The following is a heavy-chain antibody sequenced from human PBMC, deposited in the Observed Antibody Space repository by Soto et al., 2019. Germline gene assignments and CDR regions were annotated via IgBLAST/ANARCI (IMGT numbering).Heavy chain of an antibody. J-gene: IGHJ4*02. V-gene: IGHV1-69*01. Sequence: QVQLVQSGAEVKKPGSSVKVSCKASGGTFSSYAISWVRQAPGQGLEWMGGIIPIFGTANYAQKFQGRVTITADESTSTAYMELSSLRSEDTAVYYCARTYYYDSSGYYVDGYFDYWGQGTLVTVSS. CDR2: IIPIFGTA. CDR3: ARTYYYDSSGYYVDGYFDY. CDR1: GGTFSSYA. D-gene: IGHD3-22*01.